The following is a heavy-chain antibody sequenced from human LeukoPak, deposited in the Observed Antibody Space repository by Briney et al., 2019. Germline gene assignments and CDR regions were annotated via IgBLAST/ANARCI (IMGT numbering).Heavy chain of an antibody. CDR3: ARGRCSRTSCYDAGDY. V-gene: IGHV4-34*01. CDR2: MNHSGST. D-gene: IGHD2-2*01. CDR1: GGSFSGYY. Sequence: SETLSLTCAVYGGSFSGYYWSWIRQPPGKGLEWIGEMNHSGSTNYNPSLKSRVTISVDTSKNQFSLKLSSVTAADTAVYYCARGRCSRTSCYDAGDYWGQGTLVTVSS. J-gene: IGHJ4*02.